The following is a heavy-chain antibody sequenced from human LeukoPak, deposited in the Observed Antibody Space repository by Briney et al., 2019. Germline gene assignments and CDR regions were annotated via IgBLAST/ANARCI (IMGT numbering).Heavy chain of an antibody. Sequence: SETLSLTCTVSGDSISSGDYYWSWIRQPAGKGLEWIGRIYTSGITNYNPSLKSRVTISVDTSKNQFSLKLSSVTAADTAVYYCARADDDILTGYQRRGFDPWGQGTLVTVSS. J-gene: IGHJ5*02. CDR3: ARADDDILTGYQRRGFDP. CDR2: IYTSGIT. D-gene: IGHD3-9*01. V-gene: IGHV4-61*02. CDR1: GDSISSGDYY.